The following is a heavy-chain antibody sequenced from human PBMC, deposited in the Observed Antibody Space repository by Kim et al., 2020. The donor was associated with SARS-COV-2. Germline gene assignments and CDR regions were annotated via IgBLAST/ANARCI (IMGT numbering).Heavy chain of an antibody. Sequence: GGSLRLSCAASGFTFSSYGMHWVRQAPGKVLEWVAVISYDGSNKYYADSVKGRFTISRDNSKNTLYLQMNSLRAEDTAVYYCAKEEGSGYSSGWTYYYYGMDVWGQGTTVTVSS. CDR1: GFTFSSYG. CDR2: ISYDGSNK. V-gene: IGHV3-30*18. CDR3: AKEEGSGYSSGWTYYYYGMDV. J-gene: IGHJ6*02. D-gene: IGHD6-19*01.